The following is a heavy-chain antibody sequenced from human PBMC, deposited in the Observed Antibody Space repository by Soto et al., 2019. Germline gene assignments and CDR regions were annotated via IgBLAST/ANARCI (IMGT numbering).Heavy chain of an antibody. Sequence: VAVISYDGSNKYYADSVKGRLTISRDNSKNTLYLQMNSLRAEDTAVYYCARDRDYYDSSGYYYYNWFDPWGQGTLVTVSS. CDR2: ISYDGSNK. J-gene: IGHJ5*02. V-gene: IGHV3-30-3*01. CDR3: ARDRDYYDSSGYYYYNWFDP. D-gene: IGHD3-22*01.